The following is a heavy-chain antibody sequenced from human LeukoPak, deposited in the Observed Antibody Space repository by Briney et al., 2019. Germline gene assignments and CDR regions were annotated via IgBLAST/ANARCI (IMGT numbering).Heavy chain of an antibody. V-gene: IGHV3-74*01. CDR3: ARDKAAVGNDY. J-gene: IGHJ4*02. CDR1: GFTFSSYW. D-gene: IGHD6-13*01. Sequence: GGSLRLSCAASGFTFSSYWMHWVRQAPGKGLVWVSCIKSDGSSTSYADSVKGRFTISRDNAKNTLYLQMNSLRAEDMAVYYCARDKAAVGNDYWGLGTLVTVSS. CDR2: IKSDGSST.